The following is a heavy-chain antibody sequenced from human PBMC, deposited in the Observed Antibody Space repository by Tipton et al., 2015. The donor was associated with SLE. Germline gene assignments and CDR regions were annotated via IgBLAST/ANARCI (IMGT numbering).Heavy chain of an antibody. CDR2: ISHSGTT. J-gene: IGHJ2*01. V-gene: IGHV4-34*01. Sequence: TLSLTCAVYGGSISGYYWSWIRQPQGKGLEWFGEISHSGTTNYNPSLRSRVTISVDTSKNQFSLKVTSVTAADTAVYYCARRGKKDGDNSYRSFDLWGRGTLVTVSS. CDR1: GGSISGYY. CDR3: ARRGKKDGDNSYRSFDL. D-gene: IGHD5-24*01.